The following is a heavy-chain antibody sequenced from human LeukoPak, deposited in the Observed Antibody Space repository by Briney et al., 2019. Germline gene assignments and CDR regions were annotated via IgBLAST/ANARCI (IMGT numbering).Heavy chain of an antibody. Sequence: GGSLRLSCAASGFTFSSYAMSWVRQAPGKGLECVSAISGSGGSTYYADSVKGRFTISRDNSKNTLYLQMNSLKTEDTAVYYCTTDSYDFWSVDAFDIWGQGTMVTVSS. CDR1: GFTFSSYA. CDR2: ISGSGGST. J-gene: IGHJ3*02. CDR3: TTDSYDFWSVDAFDI. V-gene: IGHV3-23*01. D-gene: IGHD3-3*01.